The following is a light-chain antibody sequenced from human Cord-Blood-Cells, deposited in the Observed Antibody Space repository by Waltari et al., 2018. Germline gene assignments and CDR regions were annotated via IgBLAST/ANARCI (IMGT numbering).Light chain of an antibody. J-gene: IGLJ3*02. CDR1: SSDVGSYNL. CDR2: EGS. CDR3: CSYAGSSTFWV. V-gene: IGLV2-23*01. Sequence: QSALTQPASVSGSPGQSITISCTGTSSDVGSYNLVSWYQQHPGKAPKLMIYEGSTRPSGVSPRFAGSNSGNTASLTISGLQAEDEADYYCCSYAGSSTFWVFGGGTKLTVL.